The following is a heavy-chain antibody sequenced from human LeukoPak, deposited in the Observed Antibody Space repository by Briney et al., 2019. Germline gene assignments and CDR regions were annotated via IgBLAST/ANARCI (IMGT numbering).Heavy chain of an antibody. CDR3: ASKMVPDAEKGLGY. D-gene: IGHD4/OR15-4a*01. CDR1: GFTVSSNY. CDR2: IYSGGST. V-gene: IGHV3-53*01. J-gene: IGHJ4*02. Sequence: GGSLRLSCAASGFTVSSNYMSWVRQAPGKGLEWVSGIYSGGSTYYADSVKGRFNIFRDNSKNTLCLQMNSLRVDDTAVYYCASKMVPDAEKGLGYWGQGTLVTVSS.